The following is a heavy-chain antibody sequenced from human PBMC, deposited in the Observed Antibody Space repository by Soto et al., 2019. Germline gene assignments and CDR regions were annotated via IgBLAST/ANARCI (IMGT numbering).Heavy chain of an antibody. CDR3: ARRYGGAFDI. V-gene: IGHV4-39*01. Sequence: PSETLSLTCTVSGGSISSSSYYWGWIRQPPGKGLEWIGSIYYSGSTYYNPSLKSRVTISVDTSKHQFSLKLSSVTAADTAVYYCARRYGGAFDIWGQGTMVTVSS. CDR1: GGSISSSSYY. J-gene: IGHJ3*02. D-gene: IGHD1-20*01. CDR2: IYYSGST.